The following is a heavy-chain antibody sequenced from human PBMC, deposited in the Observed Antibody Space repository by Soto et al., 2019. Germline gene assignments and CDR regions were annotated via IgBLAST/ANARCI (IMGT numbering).Heavy chain of an antibody. CDR3: ARAHPIVGVPSAIFYYHGMDV. CDR2: INPNSGGT. CDR1: GYTFTGYY. Sequence: ASVKVSCKASGYTFTGYYMHCVRQAPGQGLEWMGWINPNSGGTNYAQKFQGRVTMTRDTSISTAYMELSRLRSDDTAVYYCARAHPIVGVPSAIFYYHGMDVWGQGTTVTVSS. D-gene: IGHD2-2*01. J-gene: IGHJ6*02. V-gene: IGHV1-2*02.